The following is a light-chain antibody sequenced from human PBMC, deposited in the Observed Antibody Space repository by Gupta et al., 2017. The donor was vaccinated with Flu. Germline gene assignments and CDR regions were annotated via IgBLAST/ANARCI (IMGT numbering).Light chain of an antibody. Sequence: SSQLTQPPSVSVSPGQTARITCSGDALAKKYAYWYQQKPGQAPVLVIYKDSGRPSGIPERFSGSSSVTTVTLTIGCVQDEEEADYYCQSADSSGTYGVFGTGTKVTVL. CDR3: QSADSSGTYGV. V-gene: IGLV3-25*02. CDR1: ALAKKY. CDR2: KDS. J-gene: IGLJ1*01.